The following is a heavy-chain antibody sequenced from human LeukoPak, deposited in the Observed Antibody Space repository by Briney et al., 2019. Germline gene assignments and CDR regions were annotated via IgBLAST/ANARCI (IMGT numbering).Heavy chain of an antibody. D-gene: IGHD2-8*01. V-gene: IGHV4-59*01. CDR3: ARDSVYATNWYDP. J-gene: IGHJ5*02. CDR2: ITFSGGT. Sequence: SETLSLICTVSGASISSSNWNWIRQAPGKGLEWIGYITFSGGTNYHPSLESRVTISLDMSKNQFSLKLTSVTAADTAIYYCARDSVYATNWYDPWGQGTLVTVSS. CDR1: GASISSSN.